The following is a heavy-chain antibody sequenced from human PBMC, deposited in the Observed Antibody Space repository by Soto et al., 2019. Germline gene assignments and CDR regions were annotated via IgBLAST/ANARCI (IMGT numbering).Heavy chain of an antibody. Sequence: ASVKVSCKASGYTFTGCYIHWVRQAPGQGLEWVGWINPNTGGTNYAQKFQGRVTMTRDTAISTAYMELSRLRSDDTAVYFCARESLVIGTHHLDYWGQGTLVTVS. J-gene: IGHJ4*02. CDR2: INPNTGGT. CDR3: ARESLVIGTHHLDY. CDR1: GYTFTGCY. D-gene: IGHD1-7*01. V-gene: IGHV1-2*02.